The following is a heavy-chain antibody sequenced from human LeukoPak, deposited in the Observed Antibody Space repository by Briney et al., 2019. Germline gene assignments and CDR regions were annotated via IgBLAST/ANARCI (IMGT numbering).Heavy chain of an antibody. Sequence: SSETLSLTCTVSGGSISSSSYYWGWIRQPPGKGLEWIGSISYRGSTYYNPSLKSRVTISVDTSKNQFSLKLTSVTAADTAVYYCARRRPAVNPYYFDYWGQGTLVTVSS. CDR2: ISYRGST. CDR1: GGSISSSSYY. CDR3: ARRRPAVNPYYFDY. D-gene: IGHD2-2*01. V-gene: IGHV4-39*01. J-gene: IGHJ4*02.